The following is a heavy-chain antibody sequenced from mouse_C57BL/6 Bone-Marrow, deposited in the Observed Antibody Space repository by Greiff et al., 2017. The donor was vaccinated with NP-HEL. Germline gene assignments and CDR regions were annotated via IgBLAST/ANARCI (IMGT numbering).Heavy chain of an antibody. Sequence: VQLQQSGAELVKPGASVKISCKASGYAFSSYWMNWVKQRPGKGLEWIGQIYPGDGDTNYNGKFKGKATLTADKSSSKAYMQLSSLTSEDSAVYFCARSYSKDWYFDVWGTGTTVTVSS. CDR2: IYPGDGDT. V-gene: IGHV1-80*01. J-gene: IGHJ1*03. D-gene: IGHD2-5*01. CDR1: GYAFSSYW. CDR3: ARSYSKDWYFDV.